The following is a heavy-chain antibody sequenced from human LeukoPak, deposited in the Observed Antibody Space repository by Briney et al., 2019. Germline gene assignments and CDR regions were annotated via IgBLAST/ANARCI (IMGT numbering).Heavy chain of an antibody. Sequence: ASVKVSCKASGYTFTSYGISWVRQAPGQGLEWMGWISAYNGNTNYAQKLQGRVTMTTDTSTSTAYMELRSLRSDDTAVYDCARRYSSGPDPIEPDAFDIWGQGTMVTVSS. CDR1: GYTFTSYG. CDR3: ARRYSSGPDPIEPDAFDI. J-gene: IGHJ3*02. D-gene: IGHD6-19*01. CDR2: ISAYNGNT. V-gene: IGHV1-18*01.